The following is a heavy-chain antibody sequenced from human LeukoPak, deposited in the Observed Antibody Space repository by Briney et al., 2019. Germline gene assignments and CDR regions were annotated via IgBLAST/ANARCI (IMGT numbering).Heavy chain of an antibody. CDR2: ISYDGSNK. CDR3: ARSTYDFWSGYYSHFDY. Sequence: GGSLRLSCAASGFTFSSYAMHWVRQAPGKGLEWVAVISYDGSNKYYADSVKGRFTISRDNSKNTLYLQMNSLRAEDTAVYYCARSTYDFWSGYYSHFDYWGQGTLVTVSS. D-gene: IGHD3-3*01. V-gene: IGHV3-30-3*01. J-gene: IGHJ4*02. CDR1: GFTFSSYA.